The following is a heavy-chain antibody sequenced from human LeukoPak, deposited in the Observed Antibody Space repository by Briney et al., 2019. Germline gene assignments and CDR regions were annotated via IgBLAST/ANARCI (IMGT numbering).Heavy chain of an antibody. V-gene: IGHV3-33*08. D-gene: IGHD3-22*01. Sequence: PGGSLRLSCAASGFTSSSYSMNWVRQAPGKGLEWLAVIWYDGSNIYYADPVKGRFAISRDNSKNTLYLQINSLRAEDTAVYYCARARNDYDTSSFSALDYWGQGTLVTVSS. CDR1: GFTSSSYS. J-gene: IGHJ4*02. CDR2: IWYDGSNI. CDR3: ARARNDYDTSSFSALDY.